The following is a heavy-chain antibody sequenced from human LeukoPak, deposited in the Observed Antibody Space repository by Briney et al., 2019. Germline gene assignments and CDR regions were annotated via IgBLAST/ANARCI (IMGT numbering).Heavy chain of an antibody. CDR2: IIPIFGTA. CDR3: ARDMIPYYYDSSGLNWFDP. J-gene: IGHJ5*02. CDR1: GGTFSSYA. Sequence: SVKVSCKASGGTFSSYAISWVRQAPGQGLEWMGGIIPIFGTANYAQKFQGRVTITADESTSTAYMELSSLRSEDTAVCYCARDMIPYYYDSSGLNWFDPWGQGTLVTVSP. D-gene: IGHD3-22*01. V-gene: IGHV1-69*13.